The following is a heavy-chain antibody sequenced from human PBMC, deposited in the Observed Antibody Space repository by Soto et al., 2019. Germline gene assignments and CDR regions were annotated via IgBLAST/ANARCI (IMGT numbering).Heavy chain of an antibody. V-gene: IGHV3-53*05. Sequence: GGSLRLSCTASGFTVSRDYMSWVRQVPGKGLEWVSVIYSGGDIYYTDSVKGRFTISRDDSKNMVYLQMNSLRVDDTAVYYCARDRSMVVVVPGYWGQGTLVTVSS. J-gene: IGHJ4*02. CDR2: IYSGGDI. CDR3: ARDRSMVVVVPGY. D-gene: IGHD2-2*01. CDR1: GFTVSRDY.